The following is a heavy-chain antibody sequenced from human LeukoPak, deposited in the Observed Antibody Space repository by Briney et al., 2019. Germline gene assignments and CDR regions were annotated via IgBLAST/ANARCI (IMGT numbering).Heavy chain of an antibody. CDR1: GGSIGSYF. J-gene: IGHJ2*01. D-gene: IGHD3-9*01. CDR2: IYYSGST. CDR3: ARHKTYYDILTGFKPNWYFDL. V-gene: IGHV4-59*08. Sequence: SETLSLTCTVSGGSIGSYFWSWTRQPPGKGLEWIGYIYYSGSTNYNPTLKSRVTISVDTSKNQFSLKLSSVTAADTAVYYCARHKTYYDILTGFKPNWYFDLWGRGTLVTVSS.